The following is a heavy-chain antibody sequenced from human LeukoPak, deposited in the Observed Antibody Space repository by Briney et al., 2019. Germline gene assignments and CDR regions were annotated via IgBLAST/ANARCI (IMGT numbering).Heavy chain of an antibody. CDR1: GGSISSSSYY. Sequence: PSETLSLTCTVSGGSISSSSYYWGWIRQPPGKGVEWIGSIYYSGSTYYNPSLKSRVTISVDTSKNQFSPKLSSVTAADTAVYYCARHRKIAAPLDYWGQGTLVTVSS. V-gene: IGHV4-39*01. D-gene: IGHD6-13*01. CDR3: ARHRKIAAPLDY. J-gene: IGHJ4*02. CDR2: IYYSGST.